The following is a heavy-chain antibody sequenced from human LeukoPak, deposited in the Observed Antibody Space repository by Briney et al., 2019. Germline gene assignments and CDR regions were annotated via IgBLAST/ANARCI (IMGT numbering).Heavy chain of an antibody. Sequence: TSETLSLTCTVSGDSISSYYWTWIRQPPGKGLEWIGYIYYTGSTDYNPSLKSRVTISLDTSKNQFSLKLSSVTAADTAVYYCARLEKKATGWDWGQGTLVIVSS. J-gene: IGHJ4*02. D-gene: IGHD5-24*01. V-gene: IGHV4-59*08. CDR2: IYYTGST. CDR3: ARLEKKATGWD. CDR1: GDSISSYY.